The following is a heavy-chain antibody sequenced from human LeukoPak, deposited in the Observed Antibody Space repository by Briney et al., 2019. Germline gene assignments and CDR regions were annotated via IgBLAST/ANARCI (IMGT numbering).Heavy chain of an antibody. J-gene: IGHJ6*04. D-gene: IGHD6-19*01. Sequence: GGSLRLSCAASGFTFSSYGMHWVRQAPGKGLEWVAVISYDGSNKYYADSVKGRFTISRDNSKNTLYLQMNSLRAEDTAAYYCAKDRRSIAVAGPYYCYYGMDVWGKGTTVTVSS. CDR3: AKDRRSIAVAGPYYCYYGMDV. CDR1: GFTFSSYG. V-gene: IGHV3-30*18. CDR2: ISYDGSNK.